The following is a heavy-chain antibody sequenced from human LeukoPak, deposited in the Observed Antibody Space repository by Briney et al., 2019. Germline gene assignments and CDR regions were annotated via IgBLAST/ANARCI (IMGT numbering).Heavy chain of an antibody. CDR2: VDSSGNT. CDR3: ARQFLVGSTFHAFDL. Sequence: NPSETLSLTCSVSVVSMNGYYLSWLRQSAGNRLEWIGHVDSSGNTNYNPSLESRVTMSVDTSKKQYSLKLTSVTAADMAVYFCARQFLVGSTFHAFDLWGQGTRVTVSS. CDR1: VVSMNGYY. D-gene: IGHD1-26*01. V-gene: IGHV4-4*07. J-gene: IGHJ3*01.